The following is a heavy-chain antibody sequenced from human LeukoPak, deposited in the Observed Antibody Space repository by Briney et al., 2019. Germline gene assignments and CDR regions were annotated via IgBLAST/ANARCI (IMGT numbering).Heavy chain of an antibody. D-gene: IGHD2-15*01. J-gene: IGHJ4*02. CDR1: GYSFTAYY. Sequence: ASVKVSCKASGYSFTAYYIHWMRQAPGQGLEWMGRIIPILGIANYAQKFQGRVTITADKSTSTAYMELSSLRSEDTAVYYCARLGDLGYCSGGSCYYFDYWGQGTLVTVSS. CDR2: IIPILGIA. CDR3: ARLGDLGYCSGGSCYYFDY. V-gene: IGHV1-69*02.